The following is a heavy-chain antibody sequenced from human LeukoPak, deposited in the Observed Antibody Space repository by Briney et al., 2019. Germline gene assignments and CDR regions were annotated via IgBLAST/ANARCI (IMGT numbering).Heavy chain of an antibody. J-gene: IGHJ5*02. CDR1: GFTFSSYS. V-gene: IGHV3-21*01. CDR3: VRIAVAGDWFDP. CDR2: ISSSGSYM. Sequence: GGSLRLSCAASGFTFSSYSMNWARQAPGKGLEWVSSISSSGSYMYHADSVRGRFTISRDNAKNSLYLQMNSLRAEDTAVYYCVRIAVAGDWFDPWGQGTLVTVSS. D-gene: IGHD6-19*01.